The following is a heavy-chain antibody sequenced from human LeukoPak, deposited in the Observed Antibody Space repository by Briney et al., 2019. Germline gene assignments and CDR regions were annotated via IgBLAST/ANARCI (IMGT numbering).Heavy chain of an antibody. J-gene: IGHJ3*01. CDR3: ATATGVRYCSGGSCYSGAFDV. V-gene: IGHV1-2*02. CDR1: GYTFTGYY. CDR2: INPNSGGT. D-gene: IGHD2-15*01. Sequence: ASVKVSCKASGYTFTGYYMHWVRQAPGQGLEWMGWINPNSGGTNYAQKFQGRVTMTRDTSISTAYMELSRLRSDDTAVYYCATATGVRYCSGGSCYSGAFDVWGQGTIVTVSS.